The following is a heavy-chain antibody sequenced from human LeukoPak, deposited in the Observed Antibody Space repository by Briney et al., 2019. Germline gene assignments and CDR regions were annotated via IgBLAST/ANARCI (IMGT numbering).Heavy chain of an antibody. D-gene: IGHD1-26*01. Sequence: PSETLSLTCTVSGGSISGFYWSWIRQSAGEELEWIGRIYASGVTLYNPSLAGRVTMSVDTSKNQFSLRLTSMTAADTAVYFCARTSASGGTYFDYWGQGTLVTVSS. CDR2: IYASGVT. CDR3: ARTSASGGTYFDY. CDR1: GGSISGFY. V-gene: IGHV4-4*07. J-gene: IGHJ4*02.